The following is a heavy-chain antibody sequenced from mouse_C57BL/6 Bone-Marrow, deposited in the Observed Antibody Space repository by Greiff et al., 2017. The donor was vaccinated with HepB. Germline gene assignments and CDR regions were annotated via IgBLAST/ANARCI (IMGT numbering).Heavy chain of an antibody. CDR3: ARSLYDGYSFAWFAY. CDR2: INPNYGTT. Sequence: EVQLQQSGPELVKPGASVKISCKASGYSFTDYNMHWVKQSNGKSLEWIGVINPNYGTTSYNQKFKGKATLTVDQSSSTAYMQLNSRTSEDSAVYYCARSLYDGYSFAWFAYWGQGTLVTVSA. CDR1: GYSFTDYN. V-gene: IGHV1-39*01. J-gene: IGHJ3*01. D-gene: IGHD2-3*01.